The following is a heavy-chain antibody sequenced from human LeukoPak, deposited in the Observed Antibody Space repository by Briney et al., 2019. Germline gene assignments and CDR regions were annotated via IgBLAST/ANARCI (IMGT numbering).Heavy chain of an antibody. CDR3: TTADSSGRFLIDY. CDR2: IKSKTDGGTA. V-gene: IGHV3-15*07. D-gene: IGHD3-22*01. CDR1: GFAFTNAW. Sequence: GGSLRLSCAACGFAFTNAWMNWVRQAPGKGLEWVGRIKSKTDGGTADYAAPAKGRFTISRDDSKNTLYLQMNSLKTEDTAVYYCTTADSSGRFLIDYWGQGTLVTVSS. J-gene: IGHJ4*02.